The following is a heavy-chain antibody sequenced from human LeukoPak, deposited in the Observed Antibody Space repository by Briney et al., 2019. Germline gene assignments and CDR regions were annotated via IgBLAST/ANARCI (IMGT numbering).Heavy chain of an antibody. J-gene: IGHJ6*02. Sequence: KPSETLSLTCTVSGGSVNSGSYSWSWIRQPAGKGLGRAGRIYTSETINYNPAPKSRATISIDTSKNQVSLNLRSAPAADTAVYFCARERVAAPGGVLFTMDVWGQATTVTVSS. CDR2: IYTSETI. V-gene: IGHV4-61*02. CDR1: GGSVNSGSYS. D-gene: IGHD6-13*01. CDR3: ARERVAAPGGVLFTMDV.